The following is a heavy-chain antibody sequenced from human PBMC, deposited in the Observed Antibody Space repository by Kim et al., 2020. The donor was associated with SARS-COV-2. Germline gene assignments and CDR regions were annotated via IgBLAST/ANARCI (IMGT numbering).Heavy chain of an antibody. Sequence: SETLSLTCAVYGGSFSGYYWSWIRQPPGKGLEWIGEINHSGSTNYNPSLKSRVTISVDTSKNQFSLKLSSVTAADTAGYYCARRGDYYGSGSYGYWGQGTLGTVSS. J-gene: IGHJ4*02. CDR2: INHSGST. CDR3: ARRGDYYGSGSYGY. D-gene: IGHD3-10*01. CDR1: GGSFSGYY. V-gene: IGHV4-34*01.